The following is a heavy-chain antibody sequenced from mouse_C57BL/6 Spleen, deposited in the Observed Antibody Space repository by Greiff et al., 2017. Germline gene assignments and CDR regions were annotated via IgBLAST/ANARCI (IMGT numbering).Heavy chain of an antibody. CDR1: GYTFTSYW. D-gene: IGHD2-3*01. Sequence: QVHVKQPGAELVRPGSSVKLSCKASGYTFTSYWMHWVKQRPIQGLEGIGNIDPSDSETHYNQKFKDKATLTVDKSSSTAYMQLSSLTSEDSAVYYCARALYDGLDYWGQGTTLTVSS. J-gene: IGHJ2*01. CDR2: IDPSDSET. CDR3: ARALYDGLDY. V-gene: IGHV1-52*01.